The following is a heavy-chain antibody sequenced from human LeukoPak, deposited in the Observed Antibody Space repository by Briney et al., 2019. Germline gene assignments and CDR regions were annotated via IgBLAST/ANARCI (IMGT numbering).Heavy chain of an antibody. Sequence: SETLSLTCAVYGGSFSGYYWSWIRQPPGKGLEWIGEINHSGSTNYNPSLKSRVTISLDTSKNQFSLKLSSVTAADTAVYYCASTGYSYGYYFDYWGQGTLVTVSS. J-gene: IGHJ4*02. D-gene: IGHD5-18*01. CDR2: INHSGST. CDR3: ASTGYSYGYYFDY. CDR1: GGSFSGYY. V-gene: IGHV4-34*01.